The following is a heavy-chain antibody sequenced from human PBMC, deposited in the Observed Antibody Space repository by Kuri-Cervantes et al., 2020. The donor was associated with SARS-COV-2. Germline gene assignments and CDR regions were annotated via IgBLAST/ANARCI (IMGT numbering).Heavy chain of an antibody. D-gene: IGHD4-23*01. CDR2: ISYDGSNK. Sequence: GESLKISCAASGFTFSSYAMHWVRQAPGKGLEWVAVISYDGSNKCYADSVKGRFTISRDNSKNTLYLQMNSLRAEDTAVYYCARDLFGGGGYYYGMDVWGQGTTVTVSS. CDR1: GFTFSSYA. CDR3: ARDLFGGGGYYYGMDV. V-gene: IGHV3-30-3*01. J-gene: IGHJ6*02.